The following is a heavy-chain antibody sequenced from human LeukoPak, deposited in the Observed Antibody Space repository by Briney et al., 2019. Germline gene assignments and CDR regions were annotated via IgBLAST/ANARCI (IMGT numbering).Heavy chain of an antibody. CDR3: AREGGGTAMVPY. CDR1: GGSISSSSYY. CDR2: IYYSGST. V-gene: IGHV4-39*07. J-gene: IGHJ4*02. Sequence: PSETLSLTCTVSGGSISSSSYYWGWIRQPPGKGLEWIGSIYYSGSTYYNPSLKSRVTISVDTSKNQFSLKLSSVTAADTAVYYCAREGGGTAMVPYWGQGTLVTVSS. D-gene: IGHD5-18*01.